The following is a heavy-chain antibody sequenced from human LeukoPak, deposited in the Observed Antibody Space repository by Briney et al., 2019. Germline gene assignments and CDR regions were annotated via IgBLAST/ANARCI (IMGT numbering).Heavy chain of an antibody. V-gene: IGHV3-11*01. J-gene: IGHJ4*02. D-gene: IGHD3-10*01. CDR3: VRDSQTVSHYQPPDY. Sequence: PGGSLRLSCAASGFTFSDYYMSWIRQAPGKGLEWVSYITNSASNIYYADSVKGRFTISRDNAKDSLYLQMNSLRAEDTAVYYCVRDSQTVSHYQPPDYWGQGTLVTVSS. CDR2: ITNSASNI. CDR1: GFTFSDYY.